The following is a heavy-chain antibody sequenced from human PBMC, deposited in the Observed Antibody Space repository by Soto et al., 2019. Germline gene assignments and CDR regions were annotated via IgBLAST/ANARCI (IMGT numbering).Heavy chain of an antibody. CDR1: GFTFSSSG. J-gene: IGHJ5*01. D-gene: IGHD2-2*01. Sequence: PGGSLRLSCAASGFTFSSSGMNWLRQAPGKGLEWVASISSTTSYVYYADSVKGRFSTSRDNAKNILYLEMYALRTEDTAVYYCARDPTEGRVGNWFESWGQGTLVTVSS. CDR3: ARDPTEGRVGNWFES. CDR2: ISSTTSYV. V-gene: IGHV3-21*06.